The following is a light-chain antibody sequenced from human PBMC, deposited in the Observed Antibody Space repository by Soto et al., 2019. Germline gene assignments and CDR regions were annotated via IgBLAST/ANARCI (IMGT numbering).Light chain of an antibody. V-gene: IGKV3-15*01. Sequence: EIVMTQSPATLSVSLGESATLSCSASQSVSNNLAWYQQKPGQTPRLLIYGASTRATGFPARFSGSGSGTEFTLTISSLQSEDFAVYYCQQYNNWPPTWTFGQGTKVDIK. CDR2: GAS. CDR3: QQYNNWPPTWT. CDR1: QSVSNN. J-gene: IGKJ1*01.